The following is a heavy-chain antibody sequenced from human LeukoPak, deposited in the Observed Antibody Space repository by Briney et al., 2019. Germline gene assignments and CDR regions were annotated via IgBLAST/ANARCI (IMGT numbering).Heavy chain of an antibody. D-gene: IGHD1-26*01. CDR2: ISWNSGSI. CDR3: AKAPYSGSYYFDY. Sequence: PGRSLRLSCAASGFTFDDYAMHWVRQAPGKGLEWVSGISWNSGSIGYADSVKGRFTISRDNAKNSLYLQMNSLRAEDTALYYCAKAPYSGSYYFDYWGQGTLVTVSS. J-gene: IGHJ4*02. V-gene: IGHV3-9*01. CDR1: GFTFDDYA.